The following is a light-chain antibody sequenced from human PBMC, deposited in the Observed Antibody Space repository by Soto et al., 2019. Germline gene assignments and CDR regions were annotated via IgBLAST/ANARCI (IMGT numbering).Light chain of an antibody. V-gene: IGKV3-20*01. Sequence: EIVLTQSPGTLSLSPGERATLSCRASQSVSSNFFAWYQQKPGQAPRLVIYGASSRPTGIPDRFSGSGSETDFTLTISRLEPEDFAVYYCQLYGISPQFGQGTRLEIK. CDR1: QSVSSNF. J-gene: IGKJ5*01. CDR3: QLYGISPQ. CDR2: GAS.